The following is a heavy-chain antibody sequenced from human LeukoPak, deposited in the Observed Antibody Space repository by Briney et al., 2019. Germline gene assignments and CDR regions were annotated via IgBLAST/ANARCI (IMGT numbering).Heavy chain of an antibody. Sequence: ASVKVSCKASGYTFTGYYMHWVRQAPGQGLEWMGWINPNSGGTNYAQKFQGRVTMTRDTSISTAYMELSRLRSDDTAVYYCASVGSDLRFSPWGFNHWGQGTLVTVSS. CDR3: ASVGSDLRFSPWGFNH. CDR1: GYTFTGYY. D-gene: IGHD3-3*01. V-gene: IGHV1-2*02. J-gene: IGHJ4*02. CDR2: INPNSGGT.